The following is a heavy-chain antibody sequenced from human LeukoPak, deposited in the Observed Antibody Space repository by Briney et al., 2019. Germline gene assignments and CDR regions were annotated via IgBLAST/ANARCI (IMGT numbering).Heavy chain of an antibody. V-gene: IGHV4-30-4*08. D-gene: IGHD2/OR15-2a*01. J-gene: IGHJ4*02. Sequence: PSETLSLTCTVSGGSVSSGSYYWSWIRQPPGKGLEWIGYFSYTGSTYYNPSVKSRVSMSVDTSKNQFSLKLTSVAAADTAVYYCARALNGYFYAFDSWGQGTLVTVSS. CDR2: FSYTGST. CDR3: ARALNGYFYAFDS. CDR1: GGSVSSGSYY.